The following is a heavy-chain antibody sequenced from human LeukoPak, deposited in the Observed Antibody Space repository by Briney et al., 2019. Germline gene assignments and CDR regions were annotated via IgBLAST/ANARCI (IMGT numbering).Heavy chain of an antibody. Sequence: GGSRRLSCATSGFTFSNYAIHWVRQAPGKGLEWVADISFDGDNEYYADSVRGRFMIARDNSKNTLYLQMNSLRAEDTAVYYCAKDSPYSGKQPYYYMDVWGKGTTVTVSS. V-gene: IGHV3-30-3*01. CDR1: GFTFSNYA. CDR3: AKDSPYSGKQPYYYMDV. J-gene: IGHJ6*03. D-gene: IGHD1-26*01. CDR2: ISFDGDNE.